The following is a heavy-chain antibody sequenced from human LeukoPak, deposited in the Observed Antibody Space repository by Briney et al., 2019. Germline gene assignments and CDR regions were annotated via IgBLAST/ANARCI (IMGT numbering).Heavy chain of an antibody. D-gene: IGHD2-15*01. CDR1: GGSFSGYY. J-gene: IGHJ5*02. CDR3: ARVRGTTCSGGSCYWFDP. V-gene: IGHV4-34*01. Sequence: PSETPSLTCAVYGGSFSGYYWSWIRQPPGKGLEWIGEINHRGSTKYNPSLKSRVTISVDTSKNQFSLKLSSVTAADTAVYYCARVRGTTCSGGSCYWFDPWGQGTLVTVSS. CDR2: INHRGST.